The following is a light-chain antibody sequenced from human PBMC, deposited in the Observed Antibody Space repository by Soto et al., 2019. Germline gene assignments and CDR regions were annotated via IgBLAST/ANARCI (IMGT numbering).Light chain of an antibody. CDR2: KAS. J-gene: IGKJ5*01. CDR1: QSISDW. V-gene: IGKV1-5*03. CDR3: QQYNSYPIT. Sequence: DIQMTQSPSTLSASVGDRVTITCRASQSISDWLAWYQQKPGKAPKVLIYKASGLESGVPSRFSGSGSGTEFTLTITSLQPDDFATYYCQQYNSYPITFGQGTRLEI.